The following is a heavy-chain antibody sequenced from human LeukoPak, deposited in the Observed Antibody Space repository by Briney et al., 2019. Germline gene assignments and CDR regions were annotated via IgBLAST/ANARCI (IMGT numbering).Heavy chain of an antibody. Sequence: GGSLRLSCAASGFTFSSYGMHWVRQAPGKGLEWVAILWYDGSNTYYADSVKGRFTISRDNSKNTVYVQMNNLRAEDAAVYYCARARYSNYAGGFDYWGQGTLVSVSS. V-gene: IGHV3-33*01. J-gene: IGHJ4*02. CDR2: LWYDGSNT. CDR3: ARARYSNYAGGFDY. D-gene: IGHD4-11*01. CDR1: GFTFSSYG.